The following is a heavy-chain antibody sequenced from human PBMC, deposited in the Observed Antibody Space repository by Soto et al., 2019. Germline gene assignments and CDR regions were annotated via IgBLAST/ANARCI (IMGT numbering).Heavy chain of an antibody. J-gene: IGHJ6*02. D-gene: IGHD2-2*01. Sequence: SVKVSCKASGGTFSSYATSWVRQAPGQGLEWMGGIIPIFGTANYAQKFQGRVTITADESTSTAYMELSSLRSEDTAVYYCARGRCSSTSCYYYYYYGMDVWGQGTTVTVSS. CDR1: GGTFSSYA. CDR2: IIPIFGTA. V-gene: IGHV1-69*13. CDR3: ARGRCSSTSCYYYYYYGMDV.